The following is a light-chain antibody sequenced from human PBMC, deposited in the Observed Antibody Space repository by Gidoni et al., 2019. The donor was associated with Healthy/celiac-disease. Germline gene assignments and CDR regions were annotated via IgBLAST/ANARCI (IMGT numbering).Light chain of an antibody. CDR3: CSYAGSRTWV. CDR2: EGS. Sequence: QSALPQPASVSGSPGHSITISCTGTSSDVGSYNLVSWYQQHPGKAPKLMIYEGSKRPSGVSNRFSGSKSGNTASLTISGLQAEDEADYYCCSYAGSRTWVFGGGTKLTVL. J-gene: IGLJ3*02. V-gene: IGLV2-23*01. CDR1: SSDVGSYNL.